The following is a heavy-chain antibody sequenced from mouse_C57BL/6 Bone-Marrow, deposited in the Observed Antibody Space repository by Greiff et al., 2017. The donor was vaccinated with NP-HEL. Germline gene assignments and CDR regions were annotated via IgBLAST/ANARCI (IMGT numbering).Heavy chain of an antibody. V-gene: IGHV5-6*02. Sequence: EVKLVESGGDLVKPGGSLKLSCAASGFTFSSYGMSWVRQTPDKRLEWVATISSGGSSTYYPDSVKGRFTIPRDNAKHTLYLQMSSLKSEDTAMYYCARRESTMVRDYFDYWGQGTTLTVSS. D-gene: IGHD2-2*01. CDR3: ARRESTMVRDYFDY. J-gene: IGHJ2*01. CDR2: ISSGGSST. CDR1: GFTFSSYG.